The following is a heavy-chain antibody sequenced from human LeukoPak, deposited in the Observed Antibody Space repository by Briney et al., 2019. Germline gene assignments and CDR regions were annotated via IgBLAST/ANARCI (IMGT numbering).Heavy chain of an antibody. Sequence: GGSLRLSCEVSGFTFRSYSMNWVRQAPGKGLEWISYISSTSSSRKYADSVKGRFTISRDNSKNTLYLQMNSLRAEDTAVYYCARVRVVVVAAHYYYYMDVWGKGTTVTISS. CDR1: GFTFRSYS. CDR2: ISSTSSSR. V-gene: IGHV3-48*01. CDR3: ARVRVVVVAAHYYYYMDV. D-gene: IGHD2-15*01. J-gene: IGHJ6*03.